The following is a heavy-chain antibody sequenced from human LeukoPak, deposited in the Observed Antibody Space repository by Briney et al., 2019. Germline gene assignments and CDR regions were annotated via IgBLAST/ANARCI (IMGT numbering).Heavy chain of an antibody. J-gene: IGHJ4*02. CDR3: AKDYYYDSNHFDY. Sequence: GESLRLSCAASGFTFTTYWLGWVRQPPGKGLEWVANIKQDGTAKYYMDSVKGRFTISRDNAKNSLYLQMNSLRAEDTAVYYCAKDYYYDSNHFDYWGQGTLVTVSS. CDR1: GFTFTTYW. CDR2: IKQDGTAK. V-gene: IGHV3-7*01. D-gene: IGHD3-22*01.